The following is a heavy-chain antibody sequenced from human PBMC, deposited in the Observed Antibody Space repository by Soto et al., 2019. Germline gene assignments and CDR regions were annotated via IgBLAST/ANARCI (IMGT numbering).Heavy chain of an antibody. CDR1: GGSISSGGYY. Sequence: PSETLSLTCTVSGGSISSGGYYWSWIRQHPGKGLEWIGYIYYSGSTYYNPSLKSRVTISVDTSKNQFSLKLSSVTAADTAVYYCARDRVFWSGYSHEDTDYYYYGMDVWGQGTTVAVSS. CDR3: ARDRVFWSGYSHEDTDYYYYGMDV. J-gene: IGHJ6*02. CDR2: IYYSGST. V-gene: IGHV4-31*03. D-gene: IGHD3-3*01.